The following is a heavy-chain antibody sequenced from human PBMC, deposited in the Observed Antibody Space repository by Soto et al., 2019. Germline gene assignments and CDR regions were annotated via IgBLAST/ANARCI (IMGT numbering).Heavy chain of an antibody. V-gene: IGHV3-23*01. Sequence: PGGSLRLSCAASGFTFSSYAMSWVRQAPGKGLEWVSAISGSGGSKYYADSVKGRFTISRDNSKNTLYLQMNSLRAEDTAVYYCAKELLNYYGSGEDYWGQGTLVTVSS. CDR3: AKELLNYYGSGEDY. J-gene: IGHJ4*02. CDR2: ISGSGGSK. D-gene: IGHD3-10*01. CDR1: GFTFSSYA.